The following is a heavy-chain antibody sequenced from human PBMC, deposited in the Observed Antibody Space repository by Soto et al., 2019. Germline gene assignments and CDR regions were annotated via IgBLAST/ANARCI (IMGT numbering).Heavy chain of an antibody. V-gene: IGHV3-30*18. CDR3: AKSGGRDGYNLVDN. CDR2: ISYDGSNK. J-gene: IGHJ4*02. Sequence: QVQLVESGGGVVQPGGSLRLSCAASGFTFSNYGMHWVRQAPGKGLEWVTVISYDGSNKYYADSGKGRSTISRDNSMNTLYLQMNSLRAEDTALYYCAKSGGRDGYNLVDNWGQGTLVTVSS. D-gene: IGHD5-18*01. CDR1: GFTFSNYG.